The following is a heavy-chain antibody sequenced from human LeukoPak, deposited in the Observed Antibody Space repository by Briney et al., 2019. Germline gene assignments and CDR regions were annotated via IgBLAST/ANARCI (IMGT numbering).Heavy chain of an antibody. Sequence: SETLSLTCAVSTDSFSSHYWSWIRQPPGKGLEWIGYISYIGSTNYNPSLKSRVTISIDTSKNQFSLKLRSVTAADTAVYFCARDLITVTKGFDIWGQGTMVSVSS. D-gene: IGHD4-17*01. CDR3: ARDLITVTKGFDI. J-gene: IGHJ3*02. CDR1: TDSFSSHY. V-gene: IGHV4-59*11. CDR2: ISYIGST.